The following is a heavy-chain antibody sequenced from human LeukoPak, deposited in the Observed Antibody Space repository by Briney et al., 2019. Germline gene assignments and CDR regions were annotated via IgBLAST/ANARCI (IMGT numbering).Heavy chain of an antibody. CDR3: ATPYYYYYYYMDV. CDR1: GFTFTNYA. CDR2: ISSSGSTI. Sequence: GGSLRLSCAASGFTFTNYAMNWVRQAPGKGLEWVSYISSSGSTIYYADSVKGRFTISRDNAKNSLYLQMNSLRAEDTAVYYCATPYYYYYYYMDVWGKGTTVTVSS. V-gene: IGHV3-48*03. J-gene: IGHJ6*03.